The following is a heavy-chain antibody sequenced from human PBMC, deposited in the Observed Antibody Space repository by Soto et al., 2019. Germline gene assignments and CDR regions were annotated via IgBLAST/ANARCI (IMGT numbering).Heavy chain of an antibody. Sequence: LSLTCSVSGGSISGSYWSWIRQSPGKGLEWLGYVYYAGSTNYSPSLRSRVSISVDTSKNEFSLRLSSVTAADTAVYFCARSVAVPGAHIDYWGQGTQVTVSS. CDR3: ARSVAVPGAHIDY. CDR1: GGSISGSY. J-gene: IGHJ4*02. V-gene: IGHV4-59*01. CDR2: VYYAGST. D-gene: IGHD6-19*01.